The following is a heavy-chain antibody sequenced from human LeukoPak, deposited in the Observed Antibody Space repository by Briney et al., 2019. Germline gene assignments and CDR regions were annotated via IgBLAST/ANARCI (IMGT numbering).Heavy chain of an antibody. CDR3: ARFPMATIYNWLDP. Sequence: SGTLSLTCAVSGGSISSSNWWSWVCPPPGKGLEWIGEIYHSGSTNYNPSLKSRVTISVDKSKNQFSLKLSSVTAADTAVYYCARFPMATIYNWLDPWGQGTLVTVSS. V-gene: IGHV4-4*02. CDR2: IYHSGST. J-gene: IGHJ5*02. CDR1: GGSISSSNW. D-gene: IGHD5-24*01.